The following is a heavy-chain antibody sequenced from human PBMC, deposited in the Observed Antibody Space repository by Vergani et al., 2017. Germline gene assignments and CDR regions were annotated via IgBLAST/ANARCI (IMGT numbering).Heavy chain of an antibody. D-gene: IGHD1-26*01. J-gene: IGHJ6*02. V-gene: IGHV1-58*02. CDR2: IVVGSGNT. CDR3: AADRGSYPGMDV. CDR1: VFTFTSSA. Sequence: QMQLVQSGPEVKKPGTSVKVSCKASVFTFTSSAMQWVRQARGQRLEWIGWIVVGSGNTNYAQKFQERVTITRDMSTSTAYRELSSLRSEDTAVYYCAADRGSYPGMDVWGQGTTVTVSS.